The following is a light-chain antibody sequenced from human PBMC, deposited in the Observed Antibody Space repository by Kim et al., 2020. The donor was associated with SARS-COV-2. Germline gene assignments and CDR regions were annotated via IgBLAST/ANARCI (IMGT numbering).Light chain of an antibody. J-gene: IGKJ4*01. Sequence: DIQMTQSPSSVSASVGDRVTITCRASEGISSWLGWYQQTPGKAPKLLIYAASSLQSGVPSRFSGGGSGRDFTLTISSLEPEDFATYYCQQANIFPLTFGVGTKVDIK. CDR2: AAS. V-gene: IGKV1-12*01. CDR3: QQANIFPLT. CDR1: EGISSW.